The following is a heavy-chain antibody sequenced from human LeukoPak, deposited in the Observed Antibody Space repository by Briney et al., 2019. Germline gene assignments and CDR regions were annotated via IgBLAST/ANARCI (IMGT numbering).Heavy chain of an antibody. Sequence: GGSLRLSCAASGFTFSSYGIHWVRQAPGKGLEWVAFISSDESNKYYADSVKGRFTISRDNSKNTLYLQMNSLRAEDTAVSYCAKAAVVPAAPDFWGQGTLVTVSS. CDR2: ISSDESNK. J-gene: IGHJ4*02. V-gene: IGHV3-30*18. D-gene: IGHD2-2*01. CDR1: GFTFSSYG. CDR3: AKAAVVPAAPDF.